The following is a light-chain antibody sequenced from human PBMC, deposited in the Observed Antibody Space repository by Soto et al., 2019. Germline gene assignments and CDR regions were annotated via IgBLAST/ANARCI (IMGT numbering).Light chain of an antibody. V-gene: IGLV2-14*01. CDR2: EVS. J-gene: IGLJ1*01. CDR3: SSYTNSGYV. Sequence: QSALTQPASVSGSPGQSITISCTGTSSDVGNYNYVSWYQQHPGKAPKLMIYEVSNRPSGVSNRFSGSKSGNTASLTISVIQAEDEADYYCSSYTNSGYVFGTGTKLTVL. CDR1: SSDVGNYNY.